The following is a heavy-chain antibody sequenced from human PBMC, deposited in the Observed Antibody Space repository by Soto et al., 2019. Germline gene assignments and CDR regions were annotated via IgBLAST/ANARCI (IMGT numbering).Heavy chain of an antibody. Sequence: EVQLVESGGGLVQPGGSLRLSCAASEFTFNNYWMHWVRQVPGKGLEWVSRINTDGSTTNYADSVMGRFTISRDNADNTVSLQINSLRAEDTAVYYCARGIYLKYGLDVWGQGATVTVSS. V-gene: IGHV3-74*01. J-gene: IGHJ6*02. D-gene: IGHD3-16*02. CDR2: INTDGSTT. CDR3: ARGIYLKYGLDV. CDR1: EFTFNNYW.